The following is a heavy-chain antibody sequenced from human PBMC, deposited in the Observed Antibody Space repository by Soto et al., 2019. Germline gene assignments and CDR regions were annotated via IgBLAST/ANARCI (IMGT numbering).Heavy chain of an antibody. CDR2: RNPNSGNT. Sequence: QVQLVQSGAEVKKPGASVKVSCKASGYTFPSYDIHWVRQATGQGLEWMGWRNPNSGNTGYAQKFQDRVTMTRNTSISTAYMELSSLRSEDTAVYYCARAIAARPPAFDIWGQGTMVTVSS. J-gene: IGHJ3*02. V-gene: IGHV1-8*01. D-gene: IGHD6-6*01. CDR3: ARAIAARPPAFDI. CDR1: GYTFPSYD.